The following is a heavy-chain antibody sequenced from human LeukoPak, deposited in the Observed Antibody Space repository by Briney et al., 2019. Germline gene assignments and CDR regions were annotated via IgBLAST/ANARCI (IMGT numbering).Heavy chain of an antibody. D-gene: IGHD2-8*02. Sequence: GESLKISCKGSGYSFTTYWIGWVRQMPGKGLEWMGVIYPGDSDTRYSPSFQGQVTIPADKSISTAYLQWSSLKDSDTAMYYCARQGRAGGTYYYYGMDVWGQGTTVTVSS. CDR3: ARQGRAGGTYYYYGMDV. V-gene: IGHV5-51*01. CDR1: GYSFTTYW. J-gene: IGHJ6*02. CDR2: IYPGDSDT.